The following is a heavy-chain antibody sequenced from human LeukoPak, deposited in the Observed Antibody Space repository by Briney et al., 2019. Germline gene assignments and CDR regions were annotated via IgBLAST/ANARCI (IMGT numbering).Heavy chain of an antibody. CDR1: GGRFRGYS. J-gene: IGHJ3*02. Sequence: LSGTPPPTSVVLGGRFRGYSWGGIPQPPGKGRRRIGAINHSGSTNYNPSLKSRVTISVDTSKNQFSLNMSSVTAADTAVYYCARGPNGGSVDAFDIWGQGTMVTVSS. CDR2: INHSGST. CDR3: ARGPNGGSVDAFDI. D-gene: IGHD7-27*01. V-gene: IGHV4-34*01.